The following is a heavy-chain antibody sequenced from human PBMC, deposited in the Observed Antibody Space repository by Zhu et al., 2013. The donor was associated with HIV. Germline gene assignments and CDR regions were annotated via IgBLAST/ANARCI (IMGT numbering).Heavy chain of an antibody. Sequence: QVQLVQSGAEVKKPGSSVKVSCKASGYAFTGYYMHWVRQDPGQGPEWMGWINPNSGGTNYAQKFQGRVTMTRDTSISTAYMELTRLRSDDTAVYFCTRIPKSSSSWYGYWGQGTLVTVSS. V-gene: IGHV1-2*02. D-gene: IGHD6-13*01. CDR3: TRIPKSSSSWYGY. CDR2: INPNSGGT. CDR1: GYAFTGYY. J-gene: IGHJ4*02.